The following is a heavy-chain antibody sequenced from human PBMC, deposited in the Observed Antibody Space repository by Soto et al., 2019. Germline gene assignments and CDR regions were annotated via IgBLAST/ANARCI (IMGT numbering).Heavy chain of an antibody. CDR1: DGSISSRSNY. J-gene: IGHJ1*01. Sequence: QLQLQESGPGLVKPSETLSLTCTVSDGSISSRSNYWGWIRQPPGKDLEWIGSVYYTGGTYYNPSLKSRVAIPINMPNNLCPLELSFVPAPDTAVYYSARERPPIRAHNPPENFQQRSQRSLVTVSS. CDR3: ARERPPIRAHNPPENFQQ. V-gene: IGHV4-39*02. CDR2: VYYTGGT.